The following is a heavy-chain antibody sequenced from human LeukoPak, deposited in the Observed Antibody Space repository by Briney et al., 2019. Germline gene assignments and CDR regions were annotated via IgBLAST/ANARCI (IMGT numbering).Heavy chain of an antibody. CDR2: INSDGNST. D-gene: IGHD2-2*01. CDR3: ARRRYCSSTNCYGDWFDP. V-gene: IGHV3-74*01. Sequence: GGSLRLSWSAPGFPFSNHWMHWVRQAPGKGLVWVSRINSDGNSTSYADSVKGRFTISRDNAKNTLYLQMNSLRAEDTAVYYCARRRYCSSTNCYGDWFDPWGQGTLVTVSS. CDR1: GFPFSNHW. J-gene: IGHJ5*02.